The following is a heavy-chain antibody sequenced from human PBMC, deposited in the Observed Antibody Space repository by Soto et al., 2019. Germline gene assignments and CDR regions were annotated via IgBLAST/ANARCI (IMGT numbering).Heavy chain of an antibody. Sequence: ASVKVSCKASGGTFSSYAISWVRQAPGQGLEWMGGIIPIFGTASYAQKFQGRVTITADESTSTAYMELSSLRSEDTAVYYCARGDYGDYVDYYYGMDVWGQGTTVTVSS. CDR2: IIPIFGTA. CDR3: ARGDYGDYVDYYYGMDV. CDR1: GGTFSSYA. J-gene: IGHJ6*02. V-gene: IGHV1-69*13. D-gene: IGHD4-17*01.